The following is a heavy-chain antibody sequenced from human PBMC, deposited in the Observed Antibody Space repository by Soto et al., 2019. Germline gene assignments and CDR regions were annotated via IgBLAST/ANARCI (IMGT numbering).Heavy chain of an antibody. J-gene: IGHJ5*02. Sequence: GGSLRLSCAASGFTFSSYAMSWVRQAPGKGLEWVSAISGSGGSTYYADSVKGRFTISRDNSKNTLYLQMNSLRAEDTAVYYCAKDGYYPQYAPSRHNGFDPWGQGTLVTVSS. V-gene: IGHV3-23*01. CDR3: AKDGYYPQYAPSRHNGFDP. CDR2: ISGSGGST. D-gene: IGHD2-21*01. CDR1: GFTFSSYA.